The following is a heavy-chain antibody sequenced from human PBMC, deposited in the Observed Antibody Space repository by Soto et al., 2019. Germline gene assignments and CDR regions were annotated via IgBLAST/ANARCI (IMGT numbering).Heavy chain of an antibody. CDR3: ARGEASTNYEDY. CDR1: GYNFNAYY. D-gene: IGHD4-4*01. V-gene: IGHV1-18*01. J-gene: IGHJ4*02. CDR2: ISGYNSNT. Sequence: ASVKVSCKASGYNFNAYYMNWVRQAPGQGLEWMGWISGYNSNTNYAQKLQGRVTMTIDTSTSTAYMELRSLRSDDTAVYYCARGEASTNYEDYWGQGTLVTVSS.